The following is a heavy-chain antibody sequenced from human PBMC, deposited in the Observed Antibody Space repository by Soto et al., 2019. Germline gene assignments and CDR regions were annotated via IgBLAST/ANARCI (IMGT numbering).Heavy chain of an antibody. CDR1: GFTFSSYS. CDR3: ATGPYCSGGSCYPNPFDY. CDR2: ISSSSSYI. J-gene: IGHJ4*02. D-gene: IGHD2-15*01. Sequence: GGSLRLSCAASGFTFSSYSMNWVRQAPGKGLEWVSSISSSSSYIYYADSVKGRSTISRDNAKNSLYLQMNSLRAEDTAVYYCATGPYCSGGSCYPNPFDYWGQGTLVTVSS. V-gene: IGHV3-21*01.